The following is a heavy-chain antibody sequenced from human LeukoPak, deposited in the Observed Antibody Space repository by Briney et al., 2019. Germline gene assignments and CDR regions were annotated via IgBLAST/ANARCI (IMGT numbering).Heavy chain of an antibody. V-gene: IGHV3-30*02. CDR2: IRYDGSNK. Sequence: PGGSLRLSCAASGFTFSSYGMHWVRQAPGKGLEWVAFIRYDGSNKYYADSVKGRFTISRDNSKNTLYLQMNSLRAEDTAVYYCAKTKSSSVLNNWFDPWGQGTLVTVSS. CDR3: AKTKSSSVLNNWFDP. D-gene: IGHD6-6*01. CDR1: GFTFSSYG. J-gene: IGHJ5*02.